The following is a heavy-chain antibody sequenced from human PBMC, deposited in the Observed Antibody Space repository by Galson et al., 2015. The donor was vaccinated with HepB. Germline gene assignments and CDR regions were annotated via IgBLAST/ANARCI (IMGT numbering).Heavy chain of an antibody. CDR2: IIPILGIA. CDR1: GGTFSSYA. J-gene: IGHJ4*02. CDR3: ARAAGTDYFDY. V-gene: IGHV1-69*04. D-gene: IGHD6-19*01. Sequence: SVKVSCKASGGTFSSYAISWVRQAPGQGLEWMGRIIPILGIANYAQKFQGRVTITADKSTSTAYMELSSLRSEDTAVYYCARAAGTDYFDYWGQGTLVTVSS.